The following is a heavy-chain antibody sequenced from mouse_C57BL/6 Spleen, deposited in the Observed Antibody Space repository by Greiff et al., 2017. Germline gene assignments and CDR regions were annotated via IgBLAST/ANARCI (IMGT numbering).Heavy chain of an antibody. D-gene: IGHD2-4*01. CDR3: AFCDYDDYYAMDY. CDR2: INPSSGYT. CDR1: GYTFTSYW. Sequence: QVQLQQSGAELAKPGASVKLSCKASGYTFTSYWMHWVKQRPGQGLEWIGYINPSSGYTKYNQKFKDKATLTADKSSSTAYMQLSSLTYEDSAVYYCAFCDYDDYYAMDYWGQGTSVTVSS. J-gene: IGHJ4*01. V-gene: IGHV1-7*01.